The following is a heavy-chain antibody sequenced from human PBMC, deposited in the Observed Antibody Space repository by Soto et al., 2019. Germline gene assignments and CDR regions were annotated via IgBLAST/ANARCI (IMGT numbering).Heavy chain of an antibody. CDR2: IYHSGST. J-gene: IGHJ4*02. CDR3: ARDHSSMGRGPFGY. V-gene: IGHV4-61*01. D-gene: IGHD2-15*01. Sequence: SETLSLTCTVSGDSIMRDSYYWNWIRQPPGKGLEWIGYIYHSGSTNYNPSLKSRVTISVDTSKNQFSLKLSSVTAADTAVYYCARDHSSMGRGPFGYWGQGTLVTVSS. CDR1: GDSIMRDSYY.